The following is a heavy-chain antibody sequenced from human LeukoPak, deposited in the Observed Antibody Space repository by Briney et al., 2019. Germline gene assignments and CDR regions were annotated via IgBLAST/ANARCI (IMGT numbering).Heavy chain of an antibody. CDR1: GYSISSGYY. V-gene: IGHV4-38-2*02. D-gene: IGHD2-15*01. CDR3: AHLGYCSGGSRPNFDY. Sequence: PSETLSLTCTVSGYSISSGYYWGWIRQPPGKGLEWIGSIYHSGSTYYNPSLKSRVTISVDTSKNQFSLNLSSVTAADTAVYYCAHLGYCSGGSRPNFDYWGQGTLVTVSS. J-gene: IGHJ4*02. CDR2: IYHSGST.